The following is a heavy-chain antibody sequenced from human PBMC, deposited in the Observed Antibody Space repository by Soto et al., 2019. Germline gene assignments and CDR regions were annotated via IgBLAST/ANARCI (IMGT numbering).Heavy chain of an antibody. J-gene: IGHJ6*02. CDR2: ISYDGSNK. CDR1: GFTFSSYA. Sequence: QVQLVESGGGVVQPGRSLRLSCAASGFTFSSYAMHWVRQAPGKGLEWVAVISYDGSNKYYADSVKGRFTISRDNSKNTLYLQMNSLRAEDTAVYYCARDIVASSGWYYYYYGMDVWGQGTTVTVSS. D-gene: IGHD6-19*01. V-gene: IGHV3-30-3*01. CDR3: ARDIVASSGWYYYYYGMDV.